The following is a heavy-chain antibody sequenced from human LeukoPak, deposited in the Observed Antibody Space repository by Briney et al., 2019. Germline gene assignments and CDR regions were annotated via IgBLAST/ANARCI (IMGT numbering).Heavy chain of an antibody. Sequence: GGSLRLSCAASGFTFDKYWMHWVRQAPGKGLEWVANIKQDGSEKYYVDSVKGRFTISRDNAKNSLYLQMNSLRAEDTAVYYCARGIYDFWSGYYQPYFDYWGQGTLVTVSS. CDR2: IKQDGSEK. V-gene: IGHV3-7*01. CDR3: ARGIYDFWSGYYQPYFDY. D-gene: IGHD3-3*01. J-gene: IGHJ4*02. CDR1: GFTFDKYW.